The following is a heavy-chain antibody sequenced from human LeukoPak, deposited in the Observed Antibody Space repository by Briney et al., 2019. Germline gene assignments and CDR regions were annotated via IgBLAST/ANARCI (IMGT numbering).Heavy chain of an antibody. V-gene: IGHV4-59*01. CDR3: ARAGPRRDGYNADY. CDR2: ILSSGST. D-gene: IGHD5-24*01. Sequence: SQTLSLTCTVSGGSISNYYWSWIRQPPGKGLEWSGFILSSGSTYYNPSLKSRVTISADTSNNQFSLKLNSVTAADTAVYYCARAGPRRDGYNADYWGQGTLVTVSS. J-gene: IGHJ4*02. CDR1: GGSISNYY.